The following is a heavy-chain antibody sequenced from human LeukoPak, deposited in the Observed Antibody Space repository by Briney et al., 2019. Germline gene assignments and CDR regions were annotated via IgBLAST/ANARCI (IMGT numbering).Heavy chain of an antibody. CDR3: ARGRNLRYYFDY. V-gene: IGHV3-48*04. CDR2: ITSSGSAI. D-gene: IGHD3-3*01. J-gene: IGHJ4*02. CDR1: GFTFSSYS. Sequence: PGGSLRLSCAASGFTFSSYSMNWVRQAPGKGLEWLAYITSSGSAIYYADSVKGRLTISRDNAKNSLYLHMKGLRAEDTAVYYCARGRNLRYYFDYWGQGTPVTVSS.